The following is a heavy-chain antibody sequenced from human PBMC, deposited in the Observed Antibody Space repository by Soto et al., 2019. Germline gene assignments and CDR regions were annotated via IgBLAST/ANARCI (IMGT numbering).Heavy chain of an antibody. V-gene: IGHV3-9*01. Sequence: SLRLSCAASGFTFDEYARQWVRQVPGKGLEWVSGINWNSGSIGYGDSVKGRFAISRDNAKNSLHLQMNSLSAEDTAFYYCVKDESINWYSGHFRHWGQGTLVTVSS. J-gene: IGHJ1*01. D-gene: IGHD6-13*01. CDR2: INWNSGSI. CDR3: VKDESINWYSGHFRH. CDR1: GFTFDEYA.